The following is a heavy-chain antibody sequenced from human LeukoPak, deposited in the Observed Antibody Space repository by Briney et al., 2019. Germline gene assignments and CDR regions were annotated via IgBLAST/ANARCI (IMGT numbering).Heavy chain of an antibody. Sequence: PGGSLRLSCAASRFTFSIYAMSWVRQAPGRGLEWVPTIGGTGDRTYYADSVKGRFTISRDNSMDTLFLQMNSLKAEDTAVYYCAKDPVVYHGGSGWHYFDYWGQGTLVTVSS. D-gene: IGHD6-19*01. J-gene: IGHJ4*02. V-gene: IGHV3-23*01. CDR2: IGGTGDRT. CDR3: AKDPVVYHGGSGWHYFDY. CDR1: RFTFSIYA.